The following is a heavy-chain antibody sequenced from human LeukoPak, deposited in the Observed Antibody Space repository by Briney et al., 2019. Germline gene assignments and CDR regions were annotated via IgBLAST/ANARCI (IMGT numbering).Heavy chain of an antibody. D-gene: IGHD3-22*01. V-gene: IGHV3-48*03. J-gene: IGHJ4*02. Sequence: PGGSPRLSCAASGFTFSSYEMNWVRQAPGKGLEWVSYISSSGSTIYYADSVKGRFIISRDNAKNSLYLQMNSLRAEDTAVYYCARFVYYDSSGYNRYYFDYWGQGTLVTVSS. CDR3: ARFVYYDSSGYNRYYFDY. CDR1: GFTFSSYE. CDR2: ISSSGSTI.